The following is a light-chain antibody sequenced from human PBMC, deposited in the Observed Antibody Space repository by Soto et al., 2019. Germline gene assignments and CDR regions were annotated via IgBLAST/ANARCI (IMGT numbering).Light chain of an antibody. Sequence: QSALTQPASVSASPGQSITISCTGTTSDIGTYSYVSWYQQHARKAPKLIIYEVSHRPSGDSNRFSGSKSGSTRSLTISRLQAEDEAHYYCCSSTGISTLLFATGTNGTVL. V-gene: IGLV2-14*01. CDR2: EVS. J-gene: IGLJ1*01. CDR1: TSDIGTYSY. CDR3: CSSTGISTLL.